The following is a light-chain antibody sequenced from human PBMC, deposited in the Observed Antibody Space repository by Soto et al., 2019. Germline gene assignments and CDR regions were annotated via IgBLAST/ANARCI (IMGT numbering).Light chain of an antibody. J-gene: IGKJ4*01. Sequence: ETGLTQSPATLSLSPGERATLSCRASQSVKTYLAWYQQKPGQVPRLLIYDASNRATGIPARFSGSGSGTDFTLTISSLAPEDFAVYYCQSRSSWPPVLTFGGGTKVEIK. CDR1: QSVKTY. CDR2: DAS. V-gene: IGKV3-11*01. CDR3: QSRSSWPPVLT.